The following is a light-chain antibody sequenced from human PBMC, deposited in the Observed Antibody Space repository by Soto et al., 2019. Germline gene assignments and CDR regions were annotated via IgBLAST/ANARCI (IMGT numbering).Light chain of an antibody. CDR2: DVS. CDR1: SSDVGGYDY. CDR3: SSYTSSSTPLV. Sequence: QSVLTQPASVSGSPGQSITISCTGTSSDVGGYDYVSWYQQHPGKAPKLMIYDVSNRPSGVSNRFSGSKSGNTASLTISGRQAEDEGDYYCSSYTSSSTPLVFGGGTKLTV. V-gene: IGLV2-14*03. J-gene: IGLJ2*01.